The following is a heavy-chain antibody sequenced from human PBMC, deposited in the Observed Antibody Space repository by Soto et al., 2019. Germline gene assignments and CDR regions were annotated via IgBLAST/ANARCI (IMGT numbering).Heavy chain of an antibody. CDR3: ARTTAVPNTFRSRYFFDF. D-gene: IGHD3-9*01. CDR1: GGSVNNTTYY. Sequence: SETLSLPCSVPGGSVNNTTYYWSWIRQPPGKRLEWIGYVYYSGTTNYNPSLKSRVTISIDMSKNQFSLRLSSVTASDTALYYCARTTAVPNTFRSRYFFDFWGQGTLVTVSS. J-gene: IGHJ4*02. CDR2: VYYSGTT. V-gene: IGHV4-61*01.